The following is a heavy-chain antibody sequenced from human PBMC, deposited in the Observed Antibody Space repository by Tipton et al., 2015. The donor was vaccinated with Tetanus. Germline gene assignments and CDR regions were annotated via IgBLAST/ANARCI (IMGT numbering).Heavy chain of an antibody. V-gene: IGHV3-33*01. D-gene: IGHD2-15*01. CDR1: GFIFSSYG. J-gene: IGHJ4*02. CDR2: SWYDGTDK. CDR3: AREADCSGGSCFSGAFDS. Sequence: SLRLSCAASGFIFSSYGIHWVRQAPGKGLEWLAVSWYDGTDKYYADSVKCRFTSSRDNSKNSLYLQMNSLRAEGTALYYCAREADCSGGSCFSGAFDSWGQGTQVTVSS.